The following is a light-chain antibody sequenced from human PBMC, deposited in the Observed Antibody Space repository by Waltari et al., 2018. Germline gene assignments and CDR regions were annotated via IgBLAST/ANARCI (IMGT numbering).Light chain of an antibody. V-gene: IGKV1-9*01. J-gene: IGKJ3*01. CDR1: QDISNY. CDR2: AAS. CDR3: QQLNRA. Sequence: QLTQSPSSLSASVGHRVTSTCPASQDISNYLAWYQEKPGKAPKVLISAASNLQIRVPSRFSGSGSGTDFTLTISSLQPKDFATYYCQQLNRAFGPGTKVDIK.